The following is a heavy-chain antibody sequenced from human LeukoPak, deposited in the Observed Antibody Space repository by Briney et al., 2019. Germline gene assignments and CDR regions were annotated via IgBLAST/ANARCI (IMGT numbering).Heavy chain of an antibody. CDR2: IYYSGST. J-gene: IGHJ4*02. D-gene: IGHD6-19*01. CDR3: ARVAYSSGSYYFDY. V-gene: IGHV4-59*08. CDR1: GGSVSSYY. Sequence: SETLSLTCTVSGGSVSSYYWNWIRQPPGKGLECIGYIYYSGSTNSNPSLKSRVTISVDTSRNQLSLKLSSVTAADTALYYCARVAYSSGSYYFDYWGQGTLVTVSS.